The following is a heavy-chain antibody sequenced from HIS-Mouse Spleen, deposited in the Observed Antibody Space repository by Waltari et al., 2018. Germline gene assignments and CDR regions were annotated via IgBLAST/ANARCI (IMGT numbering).Heavy chain of an antibody. D-gene: IGHD6-13*01. J-gene: IGHJ3*02. Sequence: QVQLVQSGAEVKKPGASVKVSCKASGYTFTGYYMHWVRPAPGKGLEWMGWINPNSGGTNYAQKFQGRVTMTRDTSISTAYMELSRLRSDDTAVYYCARDRSSSWYAFDIWGQGTMVTVSS. CDR3: ARDRSSSWYAFDI. V-gene: IGHV1-2*02. CDR2: INPNSGGT. CDR1: GYTFTGYY.